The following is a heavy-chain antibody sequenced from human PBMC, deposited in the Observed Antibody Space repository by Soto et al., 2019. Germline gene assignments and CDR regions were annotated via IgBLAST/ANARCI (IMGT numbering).Heavy chain of an antibody. Sequence: QVQVVESGGGVVQPGRSLRLSCAASGFTFSSFGMHWVRQAPGKGLEWVSLIWYDGSKKSYGDSVKGRFTISRDNSRNRMYLQTNNLRADDTAVDYCARDASYYSLWSGYYPSRNGMDVWGQGTTVTVSS. CDR1: GFTFSSFG. J-gene: IGHJ6*02. V-gene: IGHV3-33*01. CDR2: IWYDGSKK. D-gene: IGHD3-3*01. CDR3: ARDASYYSLWSGYYPSRNGMDV.